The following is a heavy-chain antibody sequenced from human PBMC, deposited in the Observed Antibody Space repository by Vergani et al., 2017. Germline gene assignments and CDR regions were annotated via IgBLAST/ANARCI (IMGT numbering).Heavy chain of an antibody. V-gene: IGHV4-30-2*01. J-gene: IGHJ6*03. D-gene: IGHD1-26*01. CDR3: ARDXGGSPPDYYYYMDV. Sequence: QLQLQESASGLVKPSQTLSLTCAVSGGSISSGGYSWSWIRQPPGKGLEWIGYIYHSGSTDYNPSLKSRVTISVDRSKNQFSLKLSSVTAADTAVYYCARDXGGSPPDYYYYMDVWGKGTTVTVSS. CDR2: IYHSGST. CDR1: GGSISSGGYS.